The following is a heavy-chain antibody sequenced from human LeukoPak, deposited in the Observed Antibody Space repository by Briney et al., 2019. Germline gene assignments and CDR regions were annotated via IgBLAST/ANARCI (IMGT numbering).Heavy chain of an antibody. CDR1: GGSISSYY. D-gene: IGHD3-3*01. J-gene: IGHJ6*02. Sequence: SETLSLTCAVSGGSISSYYWNWIRQPPGKGLEWIGYIYYSGSTNYNPSLKSRVTISVDTSKNQFSLKLSSVTAADTAVYYCARDVTEVGVVTYGMDVWGQGTTVTVSS. CDR3: ARDVTEVGVVTYGMDV. V-gene: IGHV4-59*01. CDR2: IYYSGST.